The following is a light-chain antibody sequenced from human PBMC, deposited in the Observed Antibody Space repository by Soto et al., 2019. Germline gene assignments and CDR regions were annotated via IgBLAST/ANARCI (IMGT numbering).Light chain of an antibody. V-gene: IGLV2-8*01. CDR1: SSDVGGYSY. CDR3: SSYAGSNNLGV. J-gene: IGLJ1*01. CDR2: EVS. Sequence: QSVLTQPPSASGSPGQSVTISCTGTSSDVGGYSYVSWYQQHPGKAPKLIIYEVSKRPSGVPDRFSGSKSGNTASLTVSGLQAEDEADYYCSSYAGSNNLGVFGTGTKLTVL.